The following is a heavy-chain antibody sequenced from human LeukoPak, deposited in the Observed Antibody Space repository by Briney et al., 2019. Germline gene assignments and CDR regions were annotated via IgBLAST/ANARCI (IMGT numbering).Heavy chain of an antibody. V-gene: IGHV3-23*01. Sequence: GGSLRLSCAGSGFTFSRYGMSWVRQAPGKGLEWVSGIRGSGGSTNYADSVKGRFTISRDNSKNTLYLQMNSLRAEDTAVYYCAKSHYYYYYMDVWGKGTTVTVSS. CDR3: AKSHYYYYYMDV. J-gene: IGHJ6*03. CDR1: GFTFSRYG. CDR2: IRGSGGST.